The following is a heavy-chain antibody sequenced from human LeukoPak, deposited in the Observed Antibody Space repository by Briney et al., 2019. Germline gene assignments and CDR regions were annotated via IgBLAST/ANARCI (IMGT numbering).Heavy chain of an antibody. D-gene: IGHD3-10*01. V-gene: IGHV3-20*04. CDR2: INWNGGST. CDR1: GFTFDDYG. Sequence: GGSLRLSCAASGFTFDDYGMSWVRQAPGKGLEWVSGINWNGGSTGYADSVKGRFTISRDNAKNSLYLQMNSLRAEDTAVYYCARERPQYYYGSGTPDYWGQGTLVTVSS. J-gene: IGHJ4*02. CDR3: ARERPQYYYGSGTPDY.